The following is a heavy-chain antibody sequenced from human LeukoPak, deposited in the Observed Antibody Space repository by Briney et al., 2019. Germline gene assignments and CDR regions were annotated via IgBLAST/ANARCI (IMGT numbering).Heavy chain of an antibody. CDR1: GFTFSSYS. V-gene: IGHV3-48*01. Sequence: RPGGSLRLSCATSGFTFSSYSMNWVRQAPGKGLEWVSYIGSSSSTIYYADSVKGRFTISRDNAKNSLYLQMNSLRAEDTAVYYCARDGVAAARVYWFDPWGQGTLVTVSS. CDR3: ARDGVAAARVYWFDP. D-gene: IGHD6-13*01. J-gene: IGHJ5*02. CDR2: IGSSSSTI.